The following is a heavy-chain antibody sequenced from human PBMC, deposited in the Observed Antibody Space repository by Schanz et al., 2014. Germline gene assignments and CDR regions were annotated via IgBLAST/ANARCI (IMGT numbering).Heavy chain of an antibody. V-gene: IGHV3-30-3*01. CDR3: ARDHQWLARYYMDV. CDR2: MSYDGSNK. CDR1: GFTVSSYA. Sequence: QVQLVESGGGVVQPGRSLRLSCAASGFTVSSYAMHWVRQAPGKGLEWVAVMSYDGSNKYYADSVKGRFTISRDTPKNTLYVQMNSLRAEDTAVYYCARDHQWLARYYMDVWGKGTTVTVSS. D-gene: IGHD6-19*01. J-gene: IGHJ6*03.